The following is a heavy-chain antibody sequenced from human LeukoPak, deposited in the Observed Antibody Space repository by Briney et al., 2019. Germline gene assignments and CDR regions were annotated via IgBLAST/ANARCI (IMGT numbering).Heavy chain of an antibody. CDR1: GYTFTSYD. V-gene: IGHV1-8*01. Sequence: GASVKVSCKASGYTFTSYDINWVRQATGQGLKWMGWMNPNSGNTGYAQKFQGRVTMTRNTSISTAYMELSSLRSEDTAVYYCARGRHDSSGYYYYYYMDVWGKGTTVTISS. CDR2: MNPNSGNT. J-gene: IGHJ6*03. D-gene: IGHD6-19*01. CDR3: ARGRHDSSGYYYYYYMDV.